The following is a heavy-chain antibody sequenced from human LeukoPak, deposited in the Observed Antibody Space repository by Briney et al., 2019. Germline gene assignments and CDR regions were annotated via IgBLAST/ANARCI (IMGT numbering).Heavy chain of an antibody. CDR1: GGSISRYY. CDR2: IFYNGST. CDR3: ARRPNWGPVFDY. Sequence: PSETLSLTCTVSGGSISRYYWGWIRQPPGKGLEWIGYIFYNGSTNYNPSLKSRVTISIDTSKNQFSLNLSSVTAADTAVYYCARRPNWGPVFDYWGQGTLVTVSS. J-gene: IGHJ4*02. D-gene: IGHD7-27*01. V-gene: IGHV4-59*01.